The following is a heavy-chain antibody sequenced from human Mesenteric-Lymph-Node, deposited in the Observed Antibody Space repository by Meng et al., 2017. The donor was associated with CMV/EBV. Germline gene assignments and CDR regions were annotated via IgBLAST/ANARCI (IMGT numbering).Heavy chain of an antibody. CDR2: INSDGSST. V-gene: IGHV3-74*03. CDR1: GFTFSSHW. CDR3: AKLSPWRGASLEVDY. D-gene: IGHD5-18*01. Sequence: GGSLRLSCAASGFTFSSHWMHWVRQAPGKGLVWVSRINSDGSSTKYADSVKGRFTISRDNSKNTLYLQMNSLRAEDTAIYYCAKLSPWRGASLEVDYWGQGTLVTVSS. J-gene: IGHJ4*02.